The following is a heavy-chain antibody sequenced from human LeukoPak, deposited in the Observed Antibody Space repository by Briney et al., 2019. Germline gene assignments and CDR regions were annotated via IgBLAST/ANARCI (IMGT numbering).Heavy chain of an antibody. D-gene: IGHD1-26*01. CDR1: GGSIRGYY. CDR2: IYSSGST. V-gene: IGHV4-59*01. J-gene: IGHJ5*02. Sequence: SETLSLTCNVSGGSIRGYYWSWIRQPPAKGLEWLGYIYSSGSTNYNPSPSARVTMSVDTSKNQFSLKVSSVTAADMAVYYCAREAKGQWDGWFDPWGQGILVTVSS. CDR3: AREAKGQWDGWFDP.